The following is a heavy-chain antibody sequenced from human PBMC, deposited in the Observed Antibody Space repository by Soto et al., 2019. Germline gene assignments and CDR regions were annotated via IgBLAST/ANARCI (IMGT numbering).Heavy chain of an antibody. D-gene: IGHD1-1*01. CDR3: AKDYWDNGAGNAFET. V-gene: IGHV3-9*01. J-gene: IGHJ3*02. CDR1: GFTLDDYA. CDR2: INWNGGTR. Sequence: GGSLRLSCAVSGFTLDDYAIHWVRQVPWKGLESLSGINWNGGTRGYAASVRGRFTISKDNASNSLFLQMNSLRLEDTALYYCAKDYWDNGAGNAFETCGRWKMITV.